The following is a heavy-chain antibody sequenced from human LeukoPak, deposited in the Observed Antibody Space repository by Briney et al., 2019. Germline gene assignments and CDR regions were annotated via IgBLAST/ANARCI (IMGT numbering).Heavy chain of an antibody. Sequence: GGSLRLSCATSGFTFISYAMSWVRQAPGKGLEWVSSISGRGANTHYADSVKGRFTISGDYSKNTLNLQMNSLRAEDTAVYYCAKSGRVFDTSGYYWFPNWGQGILVTVSS. CDR3: AKSGRVFDTSGYYWFPN. V-gene: IGHV3-23*01. D-gene: IGHD3-22*01. CDR2: ISGRGANT. CDR1: GFTFISYA. J-gene: IGHJ4*02.